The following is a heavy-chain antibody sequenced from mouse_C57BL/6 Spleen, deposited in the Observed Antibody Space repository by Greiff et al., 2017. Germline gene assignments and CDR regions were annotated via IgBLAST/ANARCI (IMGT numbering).Heavy chain of an antibody. V-gene: IGHV1-42*01. CDR3: ARTYGSNPLFDY. Sequence: VHVKQSGPELVKPGASVKISCKASGYSFTGYYMNWVKQSPEKSLEWIGEINPSTGGTTYNQKFKAKATLAVDKSSSTAYMQLKSLTSEDSAVYYCARTYGSNPLFDYWGQGTTLTVAS. J-gene: IGHJ2*01. CDR2: INPSTGGT. D-gene: IGHD1-1*01. CDR1: GYSFTGYY.